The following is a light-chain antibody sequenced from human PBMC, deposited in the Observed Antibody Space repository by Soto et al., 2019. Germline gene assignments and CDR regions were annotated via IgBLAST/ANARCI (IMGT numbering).Light chain of an antibody. J-gene: IGLJ3*02. CDR2: EVS. V-gene: IGLV2-14*01. CDR3: SSYTSSSTLV. CDR1: SSDVGAYNY. Sequence: QSALTQPASVSGSPGQSITISCTGTSSDVGAYNYVSWYQQHPGKAPKLMIYEVSNRPSGVSNRFSGSKSGNTASLTISGLQAVDEADYHCSSYTSSSTLVFGRGTKLTVL.